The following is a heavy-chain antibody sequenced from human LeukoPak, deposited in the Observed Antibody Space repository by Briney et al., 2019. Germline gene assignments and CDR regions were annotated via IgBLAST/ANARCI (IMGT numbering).Heavy chain of an antibody. Sequence: GGSLRLSCAASGFTFSSFEMHWVRQAPGKGLEWVAFIRYDRRNQYYADSVKGRFTISRDNSKNTLYLQMSSLRTEDTAVYYCAKDFSVYYYDSRVFDYWGQGTLVTVSS. CDR1: GFTFSSFE. D-gene: IGHD3-22*01. J-gene: IGHJ4*02. CDR2: IRYDRRNQ. V-gene: IGHV3-30*02. CDR3: AKDFSVYYYDSRVFDY.